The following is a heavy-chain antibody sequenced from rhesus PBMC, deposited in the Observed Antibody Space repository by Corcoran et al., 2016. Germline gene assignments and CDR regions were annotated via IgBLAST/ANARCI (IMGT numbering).Heavy chain of an antibody. D-gene: IGHD3-28*01. Sequence: QVQLQESGPGLVKPSETLSLTCAVSGGSISSGYYSWSWIRQPPGKGLEWIGYITYSGSTSYNPSLKCRVTISRYTSKNQFSLKLSSVTAADTAVYYCARDFTMIVVIGEFWGQGALVTVSS. CDR1: GGSISSGYYS. V-gene: IGHV4-122*02. CDR3: ARDFTMIVVIGEF. CDR2: ITYSGST. J-gene: IGHJ1*01.